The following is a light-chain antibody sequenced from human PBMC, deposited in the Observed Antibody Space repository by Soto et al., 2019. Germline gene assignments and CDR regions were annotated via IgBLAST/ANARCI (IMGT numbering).Light chain of an antibody. CDR3: QQYNAWPRT. CDR1: LSVSRN. J-gene: IGKJ1*01. Sequence: EIVMTQSPATLSVSPGERATLSCRASLSVSRNLAWYQQKPGQAPRLLIFDASTRATGIPARFSGSGSGTEFHLTITSLQSEDFAVYYCQQYNAWPRTFGQGTKVEIK. CDR2: DAS. V-gene: IGKV3-15*01.